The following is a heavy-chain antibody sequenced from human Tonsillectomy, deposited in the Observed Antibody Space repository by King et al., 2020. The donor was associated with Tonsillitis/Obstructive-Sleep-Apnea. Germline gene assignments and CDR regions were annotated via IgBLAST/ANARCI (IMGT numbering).Heavy chain of an antibody. CDR1: GYTFISYG. J-gene: IGHJ5*02. Sequence: QLVQSGAEVKNPGASVTVSCKASGYTFISYGLIWVRQAPGQGLEWMGWISGNNGDTNYAQKVQGRVTMTTDTSTSTAYKEMRSLRSDDTAVYYCARVSAFAWELLPVDPWGQGTLVTVSS. V-gene: IGHV1-18*01. D-gene: IGHD1-26*01. CDR2: ISGNNGDT. CDR3: ARVSAFAWELLPVDP.